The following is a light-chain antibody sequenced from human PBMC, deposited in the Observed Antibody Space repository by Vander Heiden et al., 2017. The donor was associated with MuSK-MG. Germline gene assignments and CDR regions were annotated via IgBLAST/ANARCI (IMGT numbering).Light chain of an antibody. V-gene: IGLV1-40*01. Sequence: QSVLTQPPSVSGAPGQRVTISCTGSRSNIGAAYVVHWYQQLPGTAPKLLIYENSNRPSGVPDRFSGSTSGTSASLAIAGLQAEDEADYFCHSYDSSLSGYVFGSGTKVTVL. CDR3: HSYDSSLSGYV. J-gene: IGLJ1*01. CDR1: RSNIGAAYV. CDR2: ENS.